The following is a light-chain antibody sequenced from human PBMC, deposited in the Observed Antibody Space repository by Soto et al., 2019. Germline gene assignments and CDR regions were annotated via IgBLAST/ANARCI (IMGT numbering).Light chain of an antibody. CDR1: QSVSSN. CDR2: GAS. CDR3: QQYNNWPPNT. Sequence: EIVMTQSPATLSVSPGEGATLSCRASQSVSSNLAWYQQKPGQAPRLLIYGASSRAAGIPARFSGSGSGAEFTLTISSLQSEDFAVYYCQQYNNWPPNTFGQGTKLEIK. J-gene: IGKJ2*01. V-gene: IGKV3-15*01.